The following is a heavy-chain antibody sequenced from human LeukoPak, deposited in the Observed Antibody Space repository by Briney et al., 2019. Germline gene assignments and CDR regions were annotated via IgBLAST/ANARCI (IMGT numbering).Heavy chain of an antibody. CDR1: GFTFRNYA. J-gene: IGHJ4*02. Sequence: GGSLRLSCAASGFTFRNYAVSWVRQAPGKGLEWVSGISGSGDFTYYADSVKGRFTIFRDNSKNTLYLEMNSLRAEDTAVYCRAKDPYYDFWSGYYFFDYWGQGTLVTVSS. CDR2: ISGSGDFT. D-gene: IGHD3-3*01. CDR3: AKDPYYDFWSGYYFFDY. V-gene: IGHV3-23*01.